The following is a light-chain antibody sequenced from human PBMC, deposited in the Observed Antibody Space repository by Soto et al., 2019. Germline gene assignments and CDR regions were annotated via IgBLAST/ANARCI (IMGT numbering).Light chain of an antibody. V-gene: IGLV2-14*01. CDR1: SSGVGDYNY. Sequence: QSALTQPASVSGSPGQSITISCTGTSSGVGDYNYVSWYQQHPGKAPKLMIFDVSNRPSGVSNRFSGSKSGNTASLTISGLQAEDEAEYYCSSYTSSSTYVFGTGTKVTVL. CDR2: DVS. J-gene: IGLJ1*01. CDR3: SSYTSSSTYV.